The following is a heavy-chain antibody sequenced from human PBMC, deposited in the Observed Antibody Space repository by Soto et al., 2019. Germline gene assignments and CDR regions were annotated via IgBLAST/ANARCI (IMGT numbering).Heavy chain of an antibody. CDR1: EGCICSYY. Sequence: SDTWSVAEGCICSYYWSWIRKPPGKGLEWIGYIYYSGSTNYNPSLKSRVTISVDTSKNQFSLKLSSVTAADTAVYYCASSHFLSSSWSPGWFDPWGQGTLVTVSS. CDR3: ASSHFLSSSWSPGWFDP. J-gene: IGHJ5*02. D-gene: IGHD6-13*01. V-gene: IGHV4-59*08. CDR2: IYYSGST.